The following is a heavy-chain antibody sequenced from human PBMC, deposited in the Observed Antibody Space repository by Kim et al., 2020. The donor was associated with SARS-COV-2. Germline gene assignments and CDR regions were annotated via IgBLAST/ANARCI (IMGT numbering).Heavy chain of an antibody. Sequence: GGSLRLSCVASGFTFTTYWMTWVRQAPGRGLEWVANIRQDGIEKYFVDSVRGRFSISRDNGKKSLYLQMNSLRVEDTAVYYCVRDYYKSGLGILDYWGQGTLVTVSS. V-gene: IGHV3-7*03. CDR2: IRQDGIEK. CDR1: GFTFTTYW. CDR3: VRDYYKSGLGILDY. D-gene: IGHD3-10*01. J-gene: IGHJ4*02.